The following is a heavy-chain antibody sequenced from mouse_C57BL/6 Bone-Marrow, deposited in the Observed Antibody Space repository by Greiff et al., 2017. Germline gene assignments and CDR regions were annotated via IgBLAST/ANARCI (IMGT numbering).Heavy chain of an antibody. CDR2: FHPYNDDT. D-gene: IGHD2-4*01. CDR1: GYTFTTYP. V-gene: IGHV1-47*01. CDR3: ARRAGLRQVWFAY. Sequence: VKPQQSGAELVKPGASVKMSCKASGYTFTTYPIEWMKQNHGKSLEWIGNFHPYNDDTKYNEKFKGKATLTVEKSSSTVYLELSRLTSDDSAVYYCARRAGLRQVWFAYWGQGTLVTVSA. J-gene: IGHJ3*01.